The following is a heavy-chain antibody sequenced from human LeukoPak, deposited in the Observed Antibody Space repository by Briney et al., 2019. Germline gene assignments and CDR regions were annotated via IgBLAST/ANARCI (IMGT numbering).Heavy chain of an antibody. CDR2: ISGSGGST. J-gene: IGHJ3*02. V-gene: IGHV3-23*01. D-gene: IGHD2-2*01. Sequence: PGGSLRLSCAASGFTFSSYATSWVRQAPGKGLEWVSAISGSGGSTYYADSVKGRFTISRDNSKNTLYLQMNSLRAEDTAVYYCAKRRTHIVVVPAAIGAFDIWGQGTMVTVSS. CDR1: GFTFSSYA. CDR3: AKRRTHIVVVPAAIGAFDI.